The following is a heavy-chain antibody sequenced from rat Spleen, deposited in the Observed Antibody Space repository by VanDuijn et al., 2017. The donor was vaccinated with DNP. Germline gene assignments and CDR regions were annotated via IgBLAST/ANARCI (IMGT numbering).Heavy chain of an antibody. Sequence: EVQLQESGPGLVKPSQSLSLTCSVTGYSITSHYWGWIRKFPGNKMVYIGHISYSGSTSYNPSLKSRISITRDTSKNQFFLQLNSVTTEDTATYYCASYYYDGYYAMDAWGQGTSVTVSS. V-gene: IGHV3-1*01. CDR2: ISYSGST. D-gene: IGHD1-12*02. CDR3: ASYYYDGYYAMDA. J-gene: IGHJ4*01. CDR1: GYSITSHY.